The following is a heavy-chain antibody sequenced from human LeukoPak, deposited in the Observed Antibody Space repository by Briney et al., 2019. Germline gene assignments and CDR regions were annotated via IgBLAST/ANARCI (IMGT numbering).Heavy chain of an antibody. CDR3: ARDGSNYDFWSGYYAPPTLYGMDV. D-gene: IGHD3-3*01. CDR2: ISYDGSNK. Sequence: GRSLRLSCAASGFTFSSYAMHWVRQVPGKGLEWVAVISYDGSNKYYADSVKGRFTISRDNSKNTLYLQMNSLRAEDTAVYYCARDGSNYDFWSGYYAPPTLYGMDVWGQGTTVTVSS. J-gene: IGHJ6*02. V-gene: IGHV3-30-3*01. CDR1: GFTFSSYA.